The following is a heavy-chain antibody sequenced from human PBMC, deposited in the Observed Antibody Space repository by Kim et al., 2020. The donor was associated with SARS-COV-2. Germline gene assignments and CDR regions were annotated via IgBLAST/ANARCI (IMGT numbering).Heavy chain of an antibody. J-gene: IGHJ4*02. Sequence: GDSVHGRLTISRDNAKNSLDLRMNSLRAEDTAVYYCARVGAAAGPYYFDYWGQGTLVTVSS. CDR3: ARVGAAAGPYYFDY. D-gene: IGHD6-13*01. V-gene: IGHV3-21*01.